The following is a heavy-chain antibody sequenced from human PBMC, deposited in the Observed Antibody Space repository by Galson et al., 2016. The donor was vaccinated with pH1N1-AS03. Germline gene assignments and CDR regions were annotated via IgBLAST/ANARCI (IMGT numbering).Heavy chain of an antibody. CDR2: ISAYSGDT. V-gene: IGHV1-18*04. Sequence: SVKVSCKASGYPFSNYGFSWVRQAPGQGLDWMGWISAYSGDTNYAQKFQGRVTMTTDTSTSTAYMELRSLRSDDTAIYYCARGYCKGGSCYDGGDYFDYWGQGTLVTVSS. CDR3: ARGYCKGGSCYDGGDYFDY. D-gene: IGHD2-15*01. J-gene: IGHJ4*02. CDR1: GYPFSNYG.